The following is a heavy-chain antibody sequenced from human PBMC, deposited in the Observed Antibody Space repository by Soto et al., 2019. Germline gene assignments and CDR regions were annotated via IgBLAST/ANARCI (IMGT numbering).Heavy chain of an antibody. J-gene: IGHJ5*02. CDR2: IIPILGIA. Sequence: GASVKVSCXASGGTFSSYTISWVRQAPGQGLEWMGRIIPILGIANYAQKFQGRVTITADKSTSTAYMELSSLRSEDTAVYYCARKSIAAAGTLNYWFDPWGQGTLVTVSS. CDR1: GGTFSSYT. CDR3: ARKSIAAAGTLNYWFDP. V-gene: IGHV1-69*02. D-gene: IGHD6-13*01.